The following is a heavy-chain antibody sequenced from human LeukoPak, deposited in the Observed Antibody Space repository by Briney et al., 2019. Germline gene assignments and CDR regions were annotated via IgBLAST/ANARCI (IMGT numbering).Heavy chain of an antibody. J-gene: IGHJ4*02. CDR3: ARGAGLTILTGTTDY. D-gene: IGHD1-7*01. Sequence: ASVKVSCKASGYTFTGYYMHWVRQAPGQGLEWMGWINPNSGGTNYAQKFQGRVTMTRDTSISTAYMELSRLRSEDTAVYYCARGAGLTILTGTTDYWGQGTLVTVSS. V-gene: IGHV1-2*02. CDR2: INPNSGGT. CDR1: GYTFTGYY.